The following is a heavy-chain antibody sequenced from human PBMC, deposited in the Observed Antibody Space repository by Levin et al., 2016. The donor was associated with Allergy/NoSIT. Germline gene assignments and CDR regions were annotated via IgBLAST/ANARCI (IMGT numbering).Heavy chain of an antibody. V-gene: IGHV3-11*01. CDR2: ISSSGRTT. CDR3: ARDGFGENYHYYGMDV. D-gene: IGHD3-10*01. J-gene: IGHJ6*02. Sequence: RQAPGKGLEWVSYISSSGRTTNYAESVKGRFTISRDNAKNELYLEMNSLRAEDTALYYCARDGFGENYHYYGMDVWGQGTTVTVSS.